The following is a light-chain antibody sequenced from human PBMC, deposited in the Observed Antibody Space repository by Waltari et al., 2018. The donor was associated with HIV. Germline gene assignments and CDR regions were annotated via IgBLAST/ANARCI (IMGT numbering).Light chain of an antibody. CDR3: QQYNNWPPLT. V-gene: IGKV3-15*01. CDR1: QSIRIN. J-gene: IGKJ1*01. Sequence: EIVMTQSPATLSVALGERATLSCRASQSIRINLAWYQQKPGQAPRLLIYDASTRATGIPARFRGSGSGTEFTLTISSLQSEDFAVYYCQQYNNWPPLTFGQGTKVEIK. CDR2: DAS.